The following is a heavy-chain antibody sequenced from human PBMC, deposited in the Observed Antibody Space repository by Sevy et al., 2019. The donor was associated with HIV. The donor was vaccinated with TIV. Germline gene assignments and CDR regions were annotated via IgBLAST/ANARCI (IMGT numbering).Heavy chain of an antibody. CDR2: ISGSGGST. J-gene: IGHJ3*02. D-gene: IGHD1-26*01. V-gene: IGHV3-23*01. CDR1: GFTFSSYA. CDR3: AKPGVATTFGDAFDI. Sequence: GGSLRLSCAASGFTFSSYAMSWVRQAPGKGLEWVSAISGSGGSTYYADSVKGRFTISGDNSKNTLYLQMNSLRAEDTAVYYCAKPGVATTFGDAFDIWGQGTMVTVSS.